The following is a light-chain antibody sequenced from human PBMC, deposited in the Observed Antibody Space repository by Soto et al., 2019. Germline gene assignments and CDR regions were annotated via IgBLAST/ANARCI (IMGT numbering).Light chain of an antibody. CDR2: FVS. Sequence: DIQMTQSPSSLSASVGDRVTITCRASQAISGYLAWYQQQPGKPPNLLIYFVSSLQSGVPSRFSGSGSGTEFTLTISSLQPEDVATYYCQKYNSAHFTFGPGTKVALK. J-gene: IGKJ3*01. V-gene: IGKV1-27*01. CDR3: QKYNSAHFT. CDR1: QAISGY.